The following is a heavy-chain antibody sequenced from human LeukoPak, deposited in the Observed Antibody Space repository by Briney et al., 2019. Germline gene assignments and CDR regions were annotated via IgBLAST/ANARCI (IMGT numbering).Heavy chain of an antibody. CDR1: GYTFNSYG. J-gene: IGHJ4*02. V-gene: IGHV1-18*01. CDR2: ISPYRGDT. Sequence: ASVKVSCKASGYTFNSYGISWVRQAPGQGLEWMGWISPYRGDTEYAQKIQGRVSMTTDTSTSTAYMELRSLRSDDTAVYYCAEDQSPHCSGDRCYAVDCWGQGTLVTVSS. CDR3: AEDQSPHCSGDRCYAVDC. D-gene: IGHD2-15*01.